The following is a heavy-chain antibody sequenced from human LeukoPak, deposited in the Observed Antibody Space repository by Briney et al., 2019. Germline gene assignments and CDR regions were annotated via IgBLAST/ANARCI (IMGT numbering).Heavy chain of an antibody. CDR2: ISYDGSNK. J-gene: IGHJ5*02. CDR1: GFTFSSYG. V-gene: IGHV3-30*18. D-gene: IGHD6-6*01. CDR3: AKDEGEGSSAFDP. Sequence: GGSLRLSCAASGFTFSSYGMHWVRQAPGKGLEWVAVISYDGSNKYYADSVKGRFTISRDNSKNTLYLQMNSPRAEDTAVYYCAKDEGEGSSAFDPWGQGTLVTVSS.